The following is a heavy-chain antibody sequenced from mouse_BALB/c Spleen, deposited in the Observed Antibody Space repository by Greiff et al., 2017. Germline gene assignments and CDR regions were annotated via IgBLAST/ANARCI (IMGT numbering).Heavy chain of an antibody. CDR3: ARGDGYYLFYAMDY. Sequence: VKLMESGPGLVAPSQSLSITCTVSGFSLTSYGVHWVRQPPGKGLEWLGVIWAGGSTNYNSALMSRLSISKDNSKSQVFLKMNSLQTDDTAMYYCARGDGYYLFYAMDYWGQGTSVTVSS. V-gene: IGHV2-9*02. CDR1: GFSLTSYG. CDR2: IWAGGST. D-gene: IGHD2-3*01. J-gene: IGHJ4*01.